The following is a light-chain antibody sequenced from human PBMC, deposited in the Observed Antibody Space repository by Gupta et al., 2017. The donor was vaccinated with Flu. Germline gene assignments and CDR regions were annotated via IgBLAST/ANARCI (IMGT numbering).Light chain of an antibody. CDR1: SGHSSYA. V-gene: IGLV4-69*01. Sequence: QLVLTQSPSASASLGASVKLTCTLSSGHSSYAIAWLQQQPEKGPRYLMKLNSDGSHTKGDGIPDRFSGSSSGAERYRTISSLQSEDEADYYCQTWGTGTWVFGGGTKLTVL. CDR2: LNSDGSH. CDR3: QTWGTGTWV. J-gene: IGLJ3*02.